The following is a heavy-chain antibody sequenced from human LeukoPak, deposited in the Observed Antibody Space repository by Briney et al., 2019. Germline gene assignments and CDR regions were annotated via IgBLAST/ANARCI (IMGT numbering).Heavy chain of an antibody. CDR1: GGSISSSSYY. D-gene: IGHD3-3*01. J-gene: IGHJ4*02. CDR3: ARGFWSGDY. CDR2: IYYSGST. Sequence: PSETLSLTCTVSGGSISSSSYYWGWIRQPPGKGLEWIGSIYYSGSTYYNPSLKSRVTISVDTSKNQFSLKLSSVTAADTAVYYCARGFWSGDYWGQGTLVTVSS. V-gene: IGHV4-39*07.